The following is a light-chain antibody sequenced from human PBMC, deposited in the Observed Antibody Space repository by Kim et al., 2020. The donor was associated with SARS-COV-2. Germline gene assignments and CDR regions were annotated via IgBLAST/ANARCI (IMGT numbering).Light chain of an antibody. CDR3: QQYYNWPPIT. V-gene: IGKV3-15*01. J-gene: IGKJ4*01. Sequence: SAGDRAAPACRASQSVSSSLAWYQQDPGHAPRLLIYGASTRATGIPPRFSGSGSGTEFTLTISSLQSEDFAVYYCQQYYNWPPITFGGGTKVDIK. CDR1: QSVSSS. CDR2: GAS.